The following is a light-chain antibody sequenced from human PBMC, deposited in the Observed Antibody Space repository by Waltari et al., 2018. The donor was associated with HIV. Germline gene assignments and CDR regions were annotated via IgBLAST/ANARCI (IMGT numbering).Light chain of an antibody. V-gene: IGLV1-47*01. J-gene: IGLJ2*01. CDR2: RNN. CDR3: AAWDDSLL. CDR1: SSNIGSKY. Sequence: QSVLTQPPSASGTPGQRVTISCSGSSSNIGSKYVYWYQQLPGTAPKLRIYRNNQRPSGVPDRFSGSKSGTSASLAISGLRSEDEADYYCAAWDDSLLFGGGTKLTVL.